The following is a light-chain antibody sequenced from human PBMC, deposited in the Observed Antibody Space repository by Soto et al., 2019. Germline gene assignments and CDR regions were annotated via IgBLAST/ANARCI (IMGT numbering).Light chain of an antibody. CDR3: SSYTSSILV. CDR1: NSDVGGYNY. J-gene: IGLJ3*02. V-gene: IGLV2-14*01. CDR2: EVS. Sequence: QSALTQPASVSGSPGQSITISCTGTNSDVGGYNYVSWYQQYPGKAPKLMIYEVSNRPSGVSNRFSGSKSGNTASLTISGLQAEDEADYYCSSYTSSILVFGGGTKLIVL.